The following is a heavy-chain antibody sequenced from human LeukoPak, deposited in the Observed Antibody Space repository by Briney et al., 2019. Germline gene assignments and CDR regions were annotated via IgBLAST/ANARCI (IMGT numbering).Heavy chain of an antibody. CDR2: FDPEDGET. V-gene: IGHV1-24*01. J-gene: IGHJ3*02. CDR3: ATTTLGEPDAFDI. CDR1: GFTFSSYG. Sequence: PGGSLRLSCAASGFTFSSYGMHWVRQAPGKGLEWMGGFDPEDGETIYAQKFQGRVTMTEDTSTDTAYMEMSSLRSDDTAVYYCATTTLGEPDAFDIWGQGTMVTVSS. D-gene: IGHD1-14*01.